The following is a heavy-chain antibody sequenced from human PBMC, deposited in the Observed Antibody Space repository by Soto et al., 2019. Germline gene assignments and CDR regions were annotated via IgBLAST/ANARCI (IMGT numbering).Heavy chain of an antibody. CDR2: VSYDGSIE. J-gene: IGHJ5*02. D-gene: IGHD3-16*01. CDR1: VFTFSSYA. Sequence: WWSLRLSCTGSVFTFSSYAMHWFRLAPGKGLEWVAVVSYDGSIENYADSVRGRFTISRDNSKNTVFLQMNSLRVEDTAVYYCAKDLYYYDFSLDDSWGQGTLVTVS. CDR3: AKDLYYYDFSLDDS. V-gene: IGHV3-30*04.